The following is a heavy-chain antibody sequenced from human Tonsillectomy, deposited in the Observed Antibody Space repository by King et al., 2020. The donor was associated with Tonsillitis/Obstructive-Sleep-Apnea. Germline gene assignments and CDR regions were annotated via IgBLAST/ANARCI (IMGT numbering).Heavy chain of an antibody. J-gene: IGHJ4*02. CDR2: IWYDGSDK. Sequence: VQLVESGGGVVQPGRSLRLSCAASGFTFSSYGMHWVRQAPGKGLEWVAIIWYDGSDKYYADSVKGRFTISRDNSKNTLYLQMNSLRAEDTAVYYCARELAPDYWGQGTLVTVSS. D-gene: IGHD6-13*01. V-gene: IGHV3-33*01. CDR1: GFTFSSYG. CDR3: ARELAPDY.